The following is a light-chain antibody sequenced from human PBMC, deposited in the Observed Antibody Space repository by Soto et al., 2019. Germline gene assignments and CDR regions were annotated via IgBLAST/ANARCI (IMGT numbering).Light chain of an antibody. J-gene: IGKJ3*01. V-gene: IGKV3-20*01. CDR1: QSIASSY. CDR2: GTS. CDR3: QQYGASPFT. Sequence: ELVLTQSPGTLSLSPGERATLSCRASQSIASSYLAWYQQRPGQAPRLLVSGTSTRATGIPDRFGGSGSGTDFSLTISRLEPEDVAVYYCQQYGASPFTFGPGTRVEI.